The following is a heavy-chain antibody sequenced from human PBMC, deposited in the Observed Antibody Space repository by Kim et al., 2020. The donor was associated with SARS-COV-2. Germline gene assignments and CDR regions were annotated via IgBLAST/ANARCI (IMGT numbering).Heavy chain of an antibody. J-gene: IGHJ6*02. CDR2: IYYSGST. D-gene: IGHD3-10*01. Sequence: SETLSLTCTVSGGSISSSSYYWGWIRQPPGKGLEWLGSIYYSGSTYYNPSLKRRVTITVDTSKNQFSLKLSSVTAADTAVYYCARRRGAWVRGVIINHYYYSGMDVWGQGTTVTVSS. CDR1: GGSISSSSYY. V-gene: IGHV4-39*01. CDR3: ARRRGAWVRGVIINHYYYSGMDV.